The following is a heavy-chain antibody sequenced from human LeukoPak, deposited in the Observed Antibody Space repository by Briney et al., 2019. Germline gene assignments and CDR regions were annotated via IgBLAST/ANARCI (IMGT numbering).Heavy chain of an antibody. J-gene: IGHJ2*01. CDR2: IYYSGST. D-gene: IGHD2-2*01. CDR1: GGSISSYY. V-gene: IGHV4-39*07. Sequence: SETLSLTCTVSGGSISSYYWSWIRQPPGKGLEWIGSIYYSGSTYYNPSLKSRVTISIDTSKNQFSLKLSSVTAADTAVYYCARVSSCYDGSPLFWYFDLWGRGTRVTVSS. CDR3: ARVSSCYDGSPLFWYFDL.